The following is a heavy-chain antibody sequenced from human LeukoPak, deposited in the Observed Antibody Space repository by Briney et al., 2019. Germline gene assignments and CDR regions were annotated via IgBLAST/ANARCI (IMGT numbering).Heavy chain of an antibody. D-gene: IGHD3-3*01. J-gene: IGHJ3*02. CDR1: GGSFSGYY. CDR3: ARDLYDFWSGYFYDAFDI. Sequence: KTSETLSLTCAVYGGSFSGYYWSWIRQPPGKGLEWIGEINHSGSTNYNPSLKSRVTISVDTSKNQFSLKLSSVTAADTAVYYCARDLYDFWSGYFYDAFDIWGQGTMVTVSS. CDR2: INHSGST. V-gene: IGHV4-34*01.